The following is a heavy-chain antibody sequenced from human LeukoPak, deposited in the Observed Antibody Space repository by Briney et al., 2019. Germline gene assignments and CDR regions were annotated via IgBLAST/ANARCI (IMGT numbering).Heavy chain of an antibody. Sequence: ALVNVSCKASGYTFTDYYIHWVRQAPGQGLEWMGWINPNSGGTNYAQKFQGRVTMTRDTSISTAYMELRRLRSDDTAVYYCARVRYYDSSSDLAYWGQGTPVIVSS. CDR1: GYTFTDYY. CDR3: ARVRYYDSSSDLAY. D-gene: IGHD3-22*01. V-gene: IGHV1-2*02. CDR2: INPNSGGT. J-gene: IGHJ4*02.